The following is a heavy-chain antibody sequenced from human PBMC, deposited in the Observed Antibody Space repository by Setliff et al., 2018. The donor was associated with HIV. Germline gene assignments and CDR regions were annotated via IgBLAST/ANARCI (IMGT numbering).Heavy chain of an antibody. D-gene: IGHD3-22*01. CDR3: ARDQSPTYFYDSAYRTYFDY. J-gene: IGHJ4*01. CDR1: GFSFNNYA. V-gene: IGHV3-23*01. CDR2: ITGSGDST. Sequence: GGSLRLSCAASGFSFNNYAMRWVRQAPGKGLEWVSTITGSGDSTYYADSVKGRFTISRDNAKNSLYLQMNSLRAEDTAMYYCARDQSPTYFYDSAYRTYFDYWGQGTLVTVSS.